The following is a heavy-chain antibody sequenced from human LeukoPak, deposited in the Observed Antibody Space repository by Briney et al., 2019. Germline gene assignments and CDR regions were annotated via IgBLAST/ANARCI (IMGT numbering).Heavy chain of an antibody. Sequence: PGGSLRLSCAASGFTFSSYAMHWVRQAPGKGLEWVAVISYDGSNKYYADSVKGRFTISRDNSKNTLYLQMNSLRAEDTAVYYCAKEPLPQDIVVVVAAIPYYYYYGMDVWGQGTTVTVSS. J-gene: IGHJ6*02. CDR1: GFTFSSYA. CDR2: ISYDGSNK. V-gene: IGHV3-30*04. D-gene: IGHD2-15*01. CDR3: AKEPLPQDIVVVVAAIPYYYYYGMDV.